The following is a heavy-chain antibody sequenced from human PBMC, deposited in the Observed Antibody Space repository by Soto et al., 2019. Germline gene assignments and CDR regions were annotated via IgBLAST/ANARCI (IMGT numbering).Heavy chain of an antibody. Sequence: EVQLLESGGGLVQPGGSLRLSCAASGFTFSSYAMSWVRQAPGKGLEWVSAISGSGGSTYYADSVKGRFTISRDNSKNPLYLQMNSLRAVDSAVYYCAKSYSYGRYYFDYCGQGILVTVSS. J-gene: IGHJ4*02. D-gene: IGHD5-18*01. CDR3: AKSYSYGRYYFDY. CDR2: ISGSGGST. V-gene: IGHV3-23*01. CDR1: GFTFSSYA.